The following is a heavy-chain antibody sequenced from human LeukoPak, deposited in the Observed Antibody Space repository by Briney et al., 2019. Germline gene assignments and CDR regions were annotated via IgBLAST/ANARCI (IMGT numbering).Heavy chain of an antibody. CDR2: IKTDGREK. CDR3: TRDGSGWSVY. CDR1: GFTFRSNW. Sequence: GGSLRLSCAASGFTFRSNWMGWVRQAPGKGLEWVANIKTDGREKYYVDSVKGRFTISRDNTKNSLYLEMNSLRVEDTAVYYCTRDGSGWSVYWGQGTLVTVSS. V-gene: IGHV3-7*01. D-gene: IGHD6-19*01. J-gene: IGHJ4*02.